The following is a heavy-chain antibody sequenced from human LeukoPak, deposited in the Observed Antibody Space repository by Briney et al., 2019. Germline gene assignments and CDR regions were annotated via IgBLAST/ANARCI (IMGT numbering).Heavy chain of an antibody. D-gene: IGHD4-17*01. CDR2: IWYDGSNK. CDR1: GFTFSSYG. CDR3: AREVMTTVTTQLDVYYYYGMDV. V-gene: IGHV3-33*01. Sequence: GGSLRLSCAASGFTFSSYGMHWVRQAPGKGLEWVAVIWYDGSNKYYADSVKGRFTISRDNSKNTLYLQMNSLRAEDTAVYYCAREVMTTVTTQLDVYYYYGMDVWGQGTTVTVSS. J-gene: IGHJ6*02.